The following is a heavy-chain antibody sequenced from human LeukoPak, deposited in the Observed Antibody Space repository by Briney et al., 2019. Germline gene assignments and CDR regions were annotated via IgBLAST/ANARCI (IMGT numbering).Heavy chain of an antibody. V-gene: IGHV1-24*01. CDR2: FDPEDGET. Sequence: ASVKVSCKVSGYTLTELSMHWVRQAPGKGLEWMGGFDPEDGETIYAQKFQGRVTMTEDTSTDTAYMELSSLRSEDTAVYYCAIVNPAANWFDPWGKGTLVTVSS. CDR3: AIVNPAANWFDP. CDR1: GYTLTELS. J-gene: IGHJ5*02. D-gene: IGHD2-2*01.